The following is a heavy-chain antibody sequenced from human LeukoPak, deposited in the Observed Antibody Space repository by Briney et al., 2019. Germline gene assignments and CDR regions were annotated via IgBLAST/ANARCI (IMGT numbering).Heavy chain of an antibody. J-gene: IGHJ4*02. CDR2: IYYSGST. V-gene: IGHV4-59*01. Sequence: SETLSLTCTVSGGSISTYYWSWIRQPPGKGLEWIGYIYYSGSTSYIPSLKSRVTISVDTSKNQFSLKLTSVTAADTAVYYCAGQRSGSYYNWGQGTLVTVSS. CDR1: GGSISTYY. D-gene: IGHD1-26*01. CDR3: AGQRSGSYYN.